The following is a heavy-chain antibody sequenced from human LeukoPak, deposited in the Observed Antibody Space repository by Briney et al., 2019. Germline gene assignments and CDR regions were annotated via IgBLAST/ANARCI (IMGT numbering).Heavy chain of an antibody. CDR3: AVIGAAGNDYYYYMDV. D-gene: IGHD6-13*01. CDR1: GYTFTGYY. V-gene: IGHV1-2*02. Sequence: ASVKVSCKASGYTFTGYYMHWVRQAPGQGLEWMGWINPNSGGTNYAQKFQGRVTMTRDTSISTAYMELSRLRSDDTAVYYCAVIGAAGNDYYYYMDVWGKGTTVTVSS. J-gene: IGHJ6*03. CDR2: INPNSGGT.